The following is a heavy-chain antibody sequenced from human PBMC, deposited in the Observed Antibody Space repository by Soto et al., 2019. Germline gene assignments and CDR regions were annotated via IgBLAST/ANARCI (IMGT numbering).Heavy chain of an antibody. V-gene: IGHV4-39*01. J-gene: IGHJ5*02. Sequence: QLQLQESGPGLVKPSETLSLTCTVSGGSISSSSFHWGWIRQPPGKGLEWIGSIYYGGSIYYSPSLKSRVTISVDTSKNQFSLKLSSVTAADTAVYYCARRERAAGTDWWFDPWGQGTLVTVSS. CDR2: IYYGGSI. D-gene: IGHD6-13*01. CDR3: ARRERAAGTDWWFDP. CDR1: GGSISSSSFH.